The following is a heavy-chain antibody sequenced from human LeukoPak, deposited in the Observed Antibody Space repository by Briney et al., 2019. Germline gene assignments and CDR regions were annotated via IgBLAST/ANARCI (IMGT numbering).Heavy chain of an antibody. J-gene: IGHJ1*01. D-gene: IGHD6-19*01. CDR2: IHYSGST. CDR1: GGSISSSSYY. CDR3: ARSIAVASTAEYFQH. Sequence: SETLSLTCTVSGGSISSSSYYWGWIRQPPGKGLEWIGSIHYSGSTYYNPSLKSRVTISVDTSKNQFSLKLSSVTAADTAVYYCARSIAVASTAEYFQHWGQGTLVTVSS. V-gene: IGHV4-39*01.